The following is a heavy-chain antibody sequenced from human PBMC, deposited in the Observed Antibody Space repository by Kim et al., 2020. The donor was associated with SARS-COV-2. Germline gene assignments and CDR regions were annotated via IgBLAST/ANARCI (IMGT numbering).Heavy chain of an antibody. V-gene: IGHV4-59*13. CDR1: GGSISSYY. D-gene: IGHD6-19*01. CDR2: IYYSGST. CDR3: ARVGKGVNGGFDY. Sequence: SETLSLTCTVSGGSISSYYWSWIRQPPGKGLEWIGYIYYSGSTNYNPSLKSRVTISVDTSKNQFSLKLSSVTAVDTAVYYCARVGKGVNGGFDYWGQGTLVTVSS. J-gene: IGHJ4*02.